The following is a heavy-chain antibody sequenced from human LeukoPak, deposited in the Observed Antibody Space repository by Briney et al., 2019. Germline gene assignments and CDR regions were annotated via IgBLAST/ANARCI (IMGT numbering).Heavy chain of an antibody. Sequence: GGSLRLSCAASGVPFSTYGMHWVRQAPGKGLEWVAGISYDGSNEYYADSVKGRFTISRDNAKNTLYLQMNSLRAEDTAVYYCARLRGSYMDSWGQGTLVTVSS. V-gene: IGHV3-30*03. J-gene: IGHJ4*02. CDR2: ISYDGSNE. D-gene: IGHD5-12*01. CDR1: GVPFSTYG. CDR3: ARLRGSYMDS.